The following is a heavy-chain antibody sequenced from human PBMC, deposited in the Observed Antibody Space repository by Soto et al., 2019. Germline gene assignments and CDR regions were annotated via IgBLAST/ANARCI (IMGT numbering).Heavy chain of an antibody. CDR2: ITSDTNTI. V-gene: IGHV3-48*02. D-gene: IGHD6-19*01. CDR1: GFRFNIYS. CDR3: ARSVEGHFDY. J-gene: IGHJ4*02. Sequence: EVQLVESGGGLVQPGGSLRLSCAASGFRFNIYSMNWIRQAPGKGLEWFAYITSDTNTIKYADSVGGRFTISRDNAKNSVDLQMNSLRDEDTAVYYCARSVEGHFDYWGQGTVVTVSS.